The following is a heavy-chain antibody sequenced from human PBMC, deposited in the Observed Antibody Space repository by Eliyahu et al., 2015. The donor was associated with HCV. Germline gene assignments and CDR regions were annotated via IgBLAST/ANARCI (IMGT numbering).Heavy chain of an antibody. J-gene: IGHJ6*02. CDR1: GFTFSSYG. D-gene: IGHD6-25*01. CDR2: IWYDGSNK. V-gene: IGHV3-33*01. Sequence: QVQLVESGGGVVQPGRSLRLSCAASGFTFSSYGMHWVRQAPGKGLEWVAVIWYDGSNKYYADSVKGRFTISRDNSKNTLYLQMNSLRAEDTAVYYCAHDISGKHYYGMDVWGQGTTVTVSS. CDR3: AHDISGKHYYGMDV.